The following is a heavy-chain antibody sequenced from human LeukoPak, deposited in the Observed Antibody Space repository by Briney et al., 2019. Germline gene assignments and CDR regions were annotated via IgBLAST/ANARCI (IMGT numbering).Heavy chain of an antibody. CDR2: INHSGST. V-gene: IGHV4-34*01. Sequence: PSETLSLTCAVHGGSFSGYYWSWIRQPPGKGLEWIGEINHSGSTNYNPSLKSRVIISVDTSKNQLSLKLNSVIAADTAVYYCARGLGRWLQVGAFEIWGQGTMVTVSS. CDR1: GGSFSGYY. D-gene: IGHD5-24*01. CDR3: ARGLGRWLQVGAFEI. J-gene: IGHJ3*02.